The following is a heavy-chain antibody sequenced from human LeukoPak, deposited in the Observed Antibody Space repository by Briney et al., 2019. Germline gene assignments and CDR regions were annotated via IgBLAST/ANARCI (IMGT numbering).Heavy chain of an antibody. CDR1: GFTFSNAW. CDR2: IKSKTDGGTT. D-gene: IGHD3-22*01. CDR3: TTDGPITMIVSRDY. V-gene: IGHV3-15*01. Sequence: PGGSLRLSCAASGFTFSNAWMSWVRQAPGKGLEWVGRIKSKTDGGTTDYAAPVKGRFTISRDDSKNTLYLQMNSLKTEDTAVYYCTTDGPITMIVSRDYWGQGTLVTVSS. J-gene: IGHJ4*02.